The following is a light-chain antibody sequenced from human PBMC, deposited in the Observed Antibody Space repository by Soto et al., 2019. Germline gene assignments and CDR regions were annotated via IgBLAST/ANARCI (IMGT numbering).Light chain of an antibody. CDR3: QQYGNSPTT. Sequence: EIVLTQSPGTLSLSPGERATLSCRASQSVSSSYLAWYQQRPGQAPKLLISGASSRATGVPDRFRGSGSGTDFTLTINRLEPEDFAVYYCQQYGNSPTTFGQGTKVEIK. CDR1: QSVSSSY. V-gene: IGKV3-20*01. CDR2: GAS. J-gene: IGKJ1*01.